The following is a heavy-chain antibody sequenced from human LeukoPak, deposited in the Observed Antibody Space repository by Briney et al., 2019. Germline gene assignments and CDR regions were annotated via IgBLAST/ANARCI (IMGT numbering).Heavy chain of an antibody. Sequence: PSETLSLTCAVSGGSIRGSGSSWSWIRQPPGKGLEWIGYIYHSGSTFYNPSLLRRVSISVDKSKNQFSLKLNSVTAADTAVYYCARGGLDLSSRWFDPWGQGTLVTVSS. D-gene: IGHD3-16*01. CDR1: GGSIRGSGSS. CDR3: ARGGLDLSSRWFDP. J-gene: IGHJ5*02. V-gene: IGHV4-30-2*01. CDR2: IYHSGST.